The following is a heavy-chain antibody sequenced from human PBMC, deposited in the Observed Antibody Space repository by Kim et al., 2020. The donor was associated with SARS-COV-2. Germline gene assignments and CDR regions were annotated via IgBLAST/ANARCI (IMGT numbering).Heavy chain of an antibody. D-gene: IGHD3-10*01. CDR3: ARDRGDYYGSGSYGGQARRFDP. V-gene: IGHV1-69*04. CDR2: IIPILGIA. CDR1: GGTFSSYA. J-gene: IGHJ5*02. Sequence: SVKVSCKASGGTFSSYAISWVRQAPGQGLEWMGRIIPILGIANYAQKFQGRVTITADKSTSTAYMELSSLRSEDTAVYYCARDRGDYYGSGSYGGQARRFDPWGQGTLVTVSS.